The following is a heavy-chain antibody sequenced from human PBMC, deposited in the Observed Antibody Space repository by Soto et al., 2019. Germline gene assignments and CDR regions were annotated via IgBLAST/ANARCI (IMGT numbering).Heavy chain of an antibody. D-gene: IGHD6-19*01. CDR1: GFTFSSYS. CDR2: ISSSSSYI. CDR3: AKDLSSGWYFWFDP. Sequence: GGSLRLSCAASGFTFSSYSMNWVRQAPGKGLEWVSSISSSSSYIYYADSVKGRFSISRDNAKNSLYLQMNSLRAEDTAVYYCAKDLSSGWYFWFDPWGQGTLVTVSS. V-gene: IGHV3-21*04. J-gene: IGHJ5*02.